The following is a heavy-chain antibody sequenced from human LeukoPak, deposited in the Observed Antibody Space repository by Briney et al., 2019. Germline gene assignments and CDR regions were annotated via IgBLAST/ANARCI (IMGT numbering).Heavy chain of an antibody. CDR3: ASIYGSGSYYGFDP. D-gene: IGHD3-10*01. CDR2: IYTSRGT. V-gene: IGHV4-4*07. J-gene: IGHJ5*02. Sequence: SETLSLTCTVSGGSISSYYWSWIRQPAGKGLEWIGRIYTSRGTDYNPSLKSRVTISVDTSKNQFSLKLSSVTAADTAVYYCASIYGSGSYYGFDPWGQGTLVTVSS. CDR1: GGSISSYY.